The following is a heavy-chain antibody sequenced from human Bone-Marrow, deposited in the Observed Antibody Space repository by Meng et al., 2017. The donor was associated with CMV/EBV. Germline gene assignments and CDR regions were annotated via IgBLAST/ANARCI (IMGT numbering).Heavy chain of an antibody. V-gene: IGHV1-69*02. CDR3: ARVPTVVVPAATYYYYGMDV. J-gene: IGHJ6*02. D-gene: IGHD2-2*01. CDR2: IIPILGIA. CDR1: GGTFSSYT. Sequence: VKVSCKASGGTFSSYTISWVRQAPGQGLEWMGRIIPILGIANYAQKFQGRVTITADKSTSTAYMELSSLRSEDTAVYYCARVPTVVVPAATYYYYGMDVWGQGTTVTVSS.